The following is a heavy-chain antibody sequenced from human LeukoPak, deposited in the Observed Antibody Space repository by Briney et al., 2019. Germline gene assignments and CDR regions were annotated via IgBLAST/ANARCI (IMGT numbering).Heavy chain of an antibody. D-gene: IGHD3-16*01. Sequence: ASVKVSCKASGYTFTGYYMHWVRQAPGQGLEWMGWINPNSGGTNYAQKFQGRVTMTRDTSISTAYMELRSLRSDDTAVYYCARGMGFGGVHYDYWGQGTLVTVSS. J-gene: IGHJ4*02. V-gene: IGHV1-2*02. CDR1: GYTFTGYY. CDR3: ARGMGFGGVHYDY. CDR2: INPNSGGT.